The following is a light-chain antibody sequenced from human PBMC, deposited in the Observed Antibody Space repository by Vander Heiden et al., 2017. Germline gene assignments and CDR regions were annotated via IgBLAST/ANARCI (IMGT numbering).Light chain of an antibody. V-gene: IGKV1-39*01. Sequence: DIQMNQSPSSLSASVRDRVTITCRASQSISSYLNWYQQKPGKAPKLLIYAAASLQSGVPSRFSGSGSGTDFTLTISSLQPEDFATYYCQQSYSTPPWTFGQGTKVEIK. J-gene: IGKJ1*01. CDR3: QQSYSTPPWT. CDR1: QSISSY. CDR2: AAA.